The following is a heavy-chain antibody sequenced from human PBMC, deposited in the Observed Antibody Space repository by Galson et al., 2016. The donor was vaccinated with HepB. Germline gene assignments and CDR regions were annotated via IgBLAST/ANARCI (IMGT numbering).Heavy chain of an antibody. CDR2: LSHDGVIK. CDR3: AREWELGGYFDY. Sequence: SLRLSCAASEFTFNNCPLHWVRQAPGKGLEWVAVLSHDGVIKFYADSVRARFTISRDKSKTTVYLQMDGLSAEDTAVYYCAREWELGGYFDYGGQGTLVTVSS. J-gene: IGHJ4*02. V-gene: IGHV3-30-3*01. CDR1: EFTFNNCP. D-gene: IGHD1-26*01.